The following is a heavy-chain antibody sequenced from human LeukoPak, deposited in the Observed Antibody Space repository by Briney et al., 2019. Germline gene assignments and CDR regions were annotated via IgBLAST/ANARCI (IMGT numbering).Heavy chain of an antibody. J-gene: IGHJ4*02. Sequence: GGSLRLSCAASGFTFSTYSMNWVRQSPGKGLEWVSYIRSSSSIIHYADSVKGRFTISRDNAKSSLYLQMNSLRDEDTAVYYCARNLYDFLTGLDSWGQGTLVTVSS. D-gene: IGHD3-9*01. CDR3: ARNLYDFLTGLDS. CDR2: IRSSSSII. V-gene: IGHV3-48*02. CDR1: GFTFSTYS.